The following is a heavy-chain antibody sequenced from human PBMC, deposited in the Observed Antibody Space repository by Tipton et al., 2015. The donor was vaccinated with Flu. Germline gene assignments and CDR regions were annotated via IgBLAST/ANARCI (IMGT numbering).Heavy chain of an antibody. CDR3: ARGRTIADPNAFDI. CDR2: ISRSGSAI. Sequence: GSLRLSCAASGFTFSSFEMNWVRQAPGKGLEWVSYISRSGSAIYYADSAKGRFTISRDNAKNSLYLQMNSLRAEDTAVYYCARGRTIADPNAFDIWGQGTMVTVSS. D-gene: IGHD6-13*01. CDR1: GFTFSSFE. V-gene: IGHV3-48*03. J-gene: IGHJ3*02.